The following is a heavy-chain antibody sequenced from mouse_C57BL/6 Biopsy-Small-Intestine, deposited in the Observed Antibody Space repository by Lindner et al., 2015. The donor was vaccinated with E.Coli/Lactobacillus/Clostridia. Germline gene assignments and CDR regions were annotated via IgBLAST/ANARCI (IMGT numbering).Heavy chain of an antibody. Sequence: VQLQESGAELMKPGASVKLSCKATGYTFTGYWIEWVKQRPGHGLEWIGEILPGSVSTNYNEEFTGKATFTTGTSSNTAYMQLSSLTTEDSAIYYCARRLGYAMDYWGQGTSVTVSS. CDR1: GYTFTGYW. CDR3: ARRLGYAMDY. V-gene: IGHV1-9*01. J-gene: IGHJ4*01. D-gene: IGHD4-1*01. CDR2: ILPGSVST.